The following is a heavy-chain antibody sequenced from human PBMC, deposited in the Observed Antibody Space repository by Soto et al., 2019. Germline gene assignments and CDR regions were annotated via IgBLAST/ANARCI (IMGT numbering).Heavy chain of an antibody. CDR2: IYYSGST. CDR3: ARGTIFGVVYYGMDV. J-gene: IGHJ6*02. V-gene: IGHV4-61*01. CDR1: GGSVSSGSYY. Sequence: SETLSLTCTVSGGSVSSGSYYWSWIRQPPGKGLEWIGYIYYSGSTNYNPSLKSRVTISVDTSKNQFSLKLSSVTAADTAVYYCARGTIFGVVYYGMDVWGQGTTVTVSS. D-gene: IGHD3-3*01.